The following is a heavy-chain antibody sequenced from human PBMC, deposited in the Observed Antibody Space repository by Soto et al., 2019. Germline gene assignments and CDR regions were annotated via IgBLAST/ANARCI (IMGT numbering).Heavy chain of an antibody. J-gene: IGHJ5*02. CDR3: ARRLFDNNYYGGGNWNWLAL. D-gene: IGHD3-10*01. CDR2: IYYSGST. CDR1: GGSISSSRYY. V-gene: IGHV4-39*07. Sequence: SETLSLTCTVSGGSISSSRYYWGWIRQPPGKGLEWIGSIYYSGSTYYNPSLKSRVTISVDKSKNQFSLKLSSVTAADTAVYYCARRLFDNNYYGGGNWNWLALRGQGTLVTVS.